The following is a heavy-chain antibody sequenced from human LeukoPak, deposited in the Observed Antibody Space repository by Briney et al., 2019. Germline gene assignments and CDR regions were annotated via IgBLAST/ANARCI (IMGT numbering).Heavy chain of an antibody. CDR3: AREYDFWRYLDY. V-gene: IGHV3-7*01. Sequence: GGSLRLSCAASGFNFSSYWMSWVRQAPGKGLEWVANIKQDGSDKYYVDSVKGRFSISKDNAKNLLFLEMSSLRAEDTAVYYCAREYDFWRYLDYWGQRILVTVSS. J-gene: IGHJ4*02. CDR2: IKQDGSDK. CDR1: GFNFSSYW. D-gene: IGHD3-3*01.